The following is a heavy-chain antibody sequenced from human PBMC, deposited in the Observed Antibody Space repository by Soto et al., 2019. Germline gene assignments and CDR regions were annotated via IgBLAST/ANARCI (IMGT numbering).Heavy chain of an antibody. CDR1: GYSFTSYG. CDR3: AREGTMGYDFWSGQKWFDP. V-gene: IGHV1-18*01. J-gene: IGHJ5*02. D-gene: IGHD3-3*01. CDR2: VSGYNVDT. Sequence: ASVKVSCKASGYSFTSYGISWVRQAPGQGLEWMGWVSGYNVDTIYVQKLQGRVTMTTDTSTSTAYMELRSLRSDDTAVYYCAREGTMGYDFWSGQKWFDPWGQGTLVTV.